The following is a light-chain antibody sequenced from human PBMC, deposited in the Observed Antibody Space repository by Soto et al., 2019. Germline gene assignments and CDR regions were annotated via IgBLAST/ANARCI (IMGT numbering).Light chain of an antibody. J-gene: IGKJ2*01. CDR3: QQYGSSPPYT. V-gene: IGKV3-20*01. CDR2: GSS. CDR1: ENVSNNY. Sequence: EVVLTQSPGTLSLSPGERATLSCRASENVSNNYLAWYQQKPGQAPRLLIFGSSDRAAGIPDRFSGRGSGTDFTLIISRLEPEDFAVYYCQQYGSSPPYTFGQGTKLEIK.